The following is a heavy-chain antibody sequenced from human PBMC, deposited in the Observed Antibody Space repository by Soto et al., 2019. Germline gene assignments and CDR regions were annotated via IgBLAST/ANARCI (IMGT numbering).Heavy chain of an antibody. CDR1: GDSISGYY. Sequence: SETLSLTCSVSGDSISGYYWSWVRQPPGKGLEGIAYISSSGTTSYNPSLKSRVTISVDTSKNQFSLKVNSVTTADTAVYYFARIRSGWYWFDPWGQGTLVTVSS. CDR3: ARIRSGWYWFDP. CDR2: ISSSGTT. V-gene: IGHV4-59*01. D-gene: IGHD6-19*01. J-gene: IGHJ5*02.